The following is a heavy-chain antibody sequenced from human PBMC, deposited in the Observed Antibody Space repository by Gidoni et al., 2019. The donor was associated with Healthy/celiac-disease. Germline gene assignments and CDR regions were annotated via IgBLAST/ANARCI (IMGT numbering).Heavy chain of an antibody. V-gene: IGHV1-2*02. Sequence: QVPLVQSGAEVKKPGASATVSCKASGSTFTGYYMHWVRQAPGQGLEWMGCINPDGGGTNYAQKFQGRVTMTRDTSISTAYMELSRLRSDDTAGYYCARGGGDGYNFSGMDVWGQGTTVTVSS. D-gene: IGHD5-12*01. CDR3: ARGGGDGYNFSGMDV. CDR1: GSTFTGYY. CDR2: INPDGGGT. J-gene: IGHJ6*02.